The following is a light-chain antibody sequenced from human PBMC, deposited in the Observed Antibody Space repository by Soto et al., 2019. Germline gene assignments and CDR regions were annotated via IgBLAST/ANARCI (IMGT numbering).Light chain of an antibody. CDR2: GAS. CDR1: QSVDSNY. V-gene: IGKV3-20*01. Sequence: EIVLTQSPGTLSLSPGARATLSCRASQSVDSNYLAWYQQKPGQAPRLLISGASSRTSGIPDRFSGGGSGTDFTLTISRLEPEDFAVYYCQQYGSPPLTFGGGTKVEIK. J-gene: IGKJ4*01. CDR3: QQYGSPPLT.